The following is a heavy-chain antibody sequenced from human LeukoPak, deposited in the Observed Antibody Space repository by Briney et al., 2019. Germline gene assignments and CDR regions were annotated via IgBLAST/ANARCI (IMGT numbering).Heavy chain of an antibody. J-gene: IGHJ4*02. D-gene: IGHD3-22*01. CDR2: IYSGGST. CDR3: ATEGQYYDSSGYPTWTFDS. Sequence: PGGSLTLSCAASGFTVSSSYMSWVRQAPGKGLEWVSVIYSGGSTYYADSVKGRFTISRDNSKNTLYLQMNSLRAEDTAVYYCATEGQYYDSSGYPTWTFDSWGQGTLVTVSS. V-gene: IGHV3-66*02. CDR1: GFTVSSSY.